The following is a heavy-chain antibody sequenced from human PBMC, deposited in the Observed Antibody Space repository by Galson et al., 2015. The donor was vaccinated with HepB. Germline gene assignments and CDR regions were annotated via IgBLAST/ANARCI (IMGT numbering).Heavy chain of an antibody. D-gene: IGHD2-15*01. Sequence: SLRLSCAASGFTFSSYWMSWVRQAPGKGLEWVANIKQDGSEKYYVDSVKGRFTISRDNAKNSLYLQMNSLRAEDTAVYYCARDSSSGAEYFQHWGQGTLVTVSS. V-gene: IGHV3-7*01. CDR2: IKQDGSEK. J-gene: IGHJ1*01. CDR3: ARDSSSGAEYFQH. CDR1: GFTFSSYW.